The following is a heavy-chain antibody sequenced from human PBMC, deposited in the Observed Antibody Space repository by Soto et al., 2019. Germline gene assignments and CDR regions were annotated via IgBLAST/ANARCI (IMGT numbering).Heavy chain of an antibody. D-gene: IGHD4-17*01. V-gene: IGHV1-18*04. CDR2: IGAYNGNT. CDR3: ARGGSFYGDYHTFDY. J-gene: IGHJ4*02. Sequence: SVKVSCKASGYTFTSYGISWVRQAPVQGLEWMGWIGAYNGNTNYSQKLQGRVTMSTDTSTSTAYMELRSLRSDDTAVYYCARGGSFYGDYHTFDYWGQGTLVTVSS. CDR1: GYTFTSYG.